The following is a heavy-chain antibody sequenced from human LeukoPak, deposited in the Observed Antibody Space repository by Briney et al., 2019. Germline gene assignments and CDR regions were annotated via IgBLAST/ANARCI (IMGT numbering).Heavy chain of an antibody. CDR1: GYTFTGYY. J-gene: IGHJ4*02. V-gene: IGHV1-2*02. Sequence: GASVKVSCKASGYTFTGYYMRWVRQAPGQGLEWMGWINPNSGGTNYAQKFQGRVTMTRDTSISTAYMELSRLRSDDTAVYYCARGRYYYDSSAYYFDYWGQGTLVTVSS. CDR3: ARGRYYYDSSAYYFDY. CDR2: INPNSGGT. D-gene: IGHD3-22*01.